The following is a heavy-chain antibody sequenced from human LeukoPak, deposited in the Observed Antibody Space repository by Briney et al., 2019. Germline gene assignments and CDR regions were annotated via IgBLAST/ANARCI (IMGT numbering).Heavy chain of an antibody. CDR2: IYYSGST. J-gene: IGHJ5*02. CDR3: ARDKHTSGYSSSRSNNWFDP. D-gene: IGHD6-13*01. Sequence: SETLSLTCTVSGGSFTSTTYYWSWIRQPPGKGLEWIGYIYYSGSTNYNPSLKSRVTISVDTSKNQFSLKLSSVTAADTAVYYCARDKHTSGYSSSRSNNWFDPWGQGTLVTVSS. CDR1: GGSFTSTTYY. V-gene: IGHV4-61*01.